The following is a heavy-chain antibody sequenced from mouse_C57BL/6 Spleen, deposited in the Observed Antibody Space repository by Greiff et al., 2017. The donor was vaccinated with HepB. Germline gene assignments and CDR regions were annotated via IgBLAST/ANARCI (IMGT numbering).Heavy chain of an antibody. CDR3: AEVYGNYYFDY. Sequence: VQLQQSGPELVKPGASVKISCKASGYAFSSSWMNWVKQRPGKGLEWIGRIYPGDGDTNYNGKFKGKATLTADKSSSTAYMQLSSLTSEDSAVYFCAEVYGNYYFDYWGQGTTLTVSS. CDR1: GYAFSSSW. CDR2: IYPGDGDT. D-gene: IGHD2-1*01. J-gene: IGHJ2*01. V-gene: IGHV1-82*01.